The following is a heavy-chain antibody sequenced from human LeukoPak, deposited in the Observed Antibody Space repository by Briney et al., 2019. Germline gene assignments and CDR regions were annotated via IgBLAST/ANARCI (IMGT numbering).Heavy chain of an antibody. D-gene: IGHD1-1*01. CDR1: GYTFTKYY. J-gene: IGHJ4*02. CDR3: ARMGQLFDY. V-gene: IGHV1-46*01. Sequence: ASVKHSCKASGYTFTKYYIHWVREAPGQGLEWMGLINPGGDNTNYAQKFQGRVTMTRDTSTSTVYMELSSLRSEDTAVYYCARMGQLFDYWGQGTLVTVSS. CDR2: INPGGDNT.